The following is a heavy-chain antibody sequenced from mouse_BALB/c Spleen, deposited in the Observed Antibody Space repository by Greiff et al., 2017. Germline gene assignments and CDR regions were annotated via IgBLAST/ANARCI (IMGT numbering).Heavy chain of an antibody. D-gene: IGHD2-4*01. CDR3: AREYYDYYAMDY. CDR2: ISSGGST. CDR1: GFTFSSYA. V-gene: IGHV5-6-5*01. J-gene: IGHJ4*01. Sequence: EVQLVESGGGLVKPGGSLKLSCAASGFTFSSYAMSWVRQTPEKRLEWVASISSGGSTYYPDSVKGRFTISRDNARNILYLQMSSLRSEDTAMYYCAREYYDYYAMDYWGQGTSVTVSS.